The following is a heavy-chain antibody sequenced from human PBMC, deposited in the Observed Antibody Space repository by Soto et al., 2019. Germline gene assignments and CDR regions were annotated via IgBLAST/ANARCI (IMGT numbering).Heavy chain of an antibody. CDR1: GGSISSYY. CDR3: ARVPAYCGGDCYSSWGYYYYYYYMDV. J-gene: IGHJ6*03. CDR2: IYYSGST. Sequence: SETLSLTCTVSGGSISSYYWSWIRQPPGKGLEWIGYIYYSGSTNYNPSLKSRVTISVDTSKNQFSLKLSSVTAADTAVYYCARVPAYCGGDCYSSWGYYYYYYYMDVWGKGTTVTVS. V-gene: IGHV4-59*01. D-gene: IGHD2-21*01.